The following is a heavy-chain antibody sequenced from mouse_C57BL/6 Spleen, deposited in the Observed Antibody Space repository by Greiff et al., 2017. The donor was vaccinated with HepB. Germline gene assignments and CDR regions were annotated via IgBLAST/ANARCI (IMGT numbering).Heavy chain of an antibody. J-gene: IGHJ2*01. CDR3: ARFITTVVATRDY. Sequence: QVQLKQPGAELVKPGASVKLSCKASGYTFTSYWMQWVKQRPGQGLEWIGEIDPSDSYTNYNQKFKGKATLTVDTSSSTAYMQLSSLTSEDSAVYYCARFITTVVATRDYWGQGTTLTVSS. V-gene: IGHV1-50*01. CDR2: IDPSDSYT. CDR1: GYTFTSYW. D-gene: IGHD1-1*01.